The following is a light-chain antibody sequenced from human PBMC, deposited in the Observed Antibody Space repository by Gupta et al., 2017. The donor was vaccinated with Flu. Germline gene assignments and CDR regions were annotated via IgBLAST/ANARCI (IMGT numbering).Light chain of an antibody. J-gene: IGLJ3*02. V-gene: IGLV1-44*01. CDR3: AAWDDSLNGGV. Sequence: QSVLTQPPSASGTPVQRVTISCSGSNSNFGNNPVNRFQHLPGTAPKLLIYSNNQRPPGVPVRFPGSRSGTSASLALSGLQSEDEADDYCAAWDDSLNGGVFGGGTKLTVL. CDR2: SNN. CDR1: NSNFGNNP.